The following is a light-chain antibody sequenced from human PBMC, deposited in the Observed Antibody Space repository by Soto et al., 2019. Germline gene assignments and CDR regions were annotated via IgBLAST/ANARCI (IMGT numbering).Light chain of an antibody. CDR1: QSVSKKY. J-gene: IGKJ1*01. CDR3: QQYGSKPVT. Sequence: EIVLTQFPGTLSLSPGERATLSCMAIQSVSKKYLEWYQQKAGKAPRLLIYGASSRATGIPERFSGSGSGTDFTLTISRLEPEDFEVYYCQQYGSKPVTFGQGTKVDIK. V-gene: IGKV3-20*01. CDR2: GAS.